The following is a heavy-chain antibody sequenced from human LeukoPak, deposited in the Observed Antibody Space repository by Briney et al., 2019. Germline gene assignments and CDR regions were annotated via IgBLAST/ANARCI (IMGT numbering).Heavy chain of an antibody. V-gene: IGHV4-34*01. J-gene: IGHJ5*02. CDR3: ARIRCGSGPEICYNH. Sequence: SETLSLTCPVSGVSLTDYYWSSSRQSPGKGLEWIGEVSPDGYSKYNPSLKSRLSMSVDRSENQLSLRLSSVTAADTAIYYCARIRCGSGPEICYNHWAQGTLVTVSS. D-gene: IGHD2-8*01. CDR2: VSPDGYS. CDR1: GVSLTDYY.